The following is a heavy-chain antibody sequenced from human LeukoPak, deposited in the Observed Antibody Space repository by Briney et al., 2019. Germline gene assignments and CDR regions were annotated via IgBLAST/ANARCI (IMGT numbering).Heavy chain of an antibody. Sequence: GGSLRLSCAASGFTLSTYGMYWVRQAPGKGLEWVAVIWNDGSNKHYADSVKGRFTISRDNSKNTLDLQMNSLRAEDTAVYYCAKDLSSSWFEGLDDWGQGTLFTVSS. CDR3: AKDLSSSWFEGLDD. CDR1: GFTLSTYG. J-gene: IGHJ4*02. D-gene: IGHD6-13*01. V-gene: IGHV3-30*02. CDR2: IWNDGSNK.